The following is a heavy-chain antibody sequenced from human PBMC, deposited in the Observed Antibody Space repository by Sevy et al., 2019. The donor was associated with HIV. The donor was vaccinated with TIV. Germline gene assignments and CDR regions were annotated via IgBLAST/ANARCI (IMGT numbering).Heavy chain of an antibody. Sequence: GGSLRLSCVASGFTFSTYWMSWVRQAPGKGLEWVANIKEDGSEMYYVGSVKGRYTISRDNAQKSLSLQMNSLRDEDTAVYYCARGWYRSSSYLNYGMDVWGQGTTVTVSS. J-gene: IGHJ6*02. CDR3: ARGWYRSSSYLNYGMDV. CDR1: GFTFSTYW. V-gene: IGHV3-7*01. CDR2: IKEDGSEM. D-gene: IGHD6-13*01.